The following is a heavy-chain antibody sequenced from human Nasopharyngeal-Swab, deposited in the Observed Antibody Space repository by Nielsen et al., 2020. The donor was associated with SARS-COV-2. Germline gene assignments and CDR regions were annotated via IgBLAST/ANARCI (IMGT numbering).Heavy chain of an antibody. CDR1: GFTFSSYD. V-gene: IGHV3-13*01. Sequence: GGSLRLSCAASGFTFSSYDMHWVRQATGKGLEWVSAIGTAGDTYSPGSVKGRFTISRENAKNSLYLQLNSLRAGDTAVYYCARTGAGTPYWYFDLWGRGTLVTVSS. CDR2: IGTAGDT. CDR3: ARTGAGTPYWYFDL. J-gene: IGHJ2*01. D-gene: IGHD6-19*01.